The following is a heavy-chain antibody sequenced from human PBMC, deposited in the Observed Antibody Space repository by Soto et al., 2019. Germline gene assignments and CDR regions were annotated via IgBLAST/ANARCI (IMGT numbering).Heavy chain of an antibody. CDR3: AREAPHYGSGRHYDL. CDR1: GFTLSAYW. Sequence: QLVESGGGLVQPAGSLRVACAASGFTLSAYWMHWVRQVPGKGLEWVSRIVPDGIMTAYADSVKGRFTISRDDAKNTVYLHMNSLRAEDTGVYHCAREAPHYGSGRHYDLWGQGTLVTVSS. CDR2: IVPDGIMT. V-gene: IGHV3-74*01. D-gene: IGHD3-10*01. J-gene: IGHJ1*01.